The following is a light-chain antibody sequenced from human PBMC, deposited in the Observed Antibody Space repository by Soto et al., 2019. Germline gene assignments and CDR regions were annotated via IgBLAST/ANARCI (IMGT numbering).Light chain of an antibody. CDR1: SSDVGGYNY. V-gene: IGLV2-11*01. Sequence: QSALTQPRSVSGSPGQSVTISCTGTSSDVGGYNYVSWYQQHPGKAPKLMISDVRKRPSGVPDRFSGSKSGNTASLTISGLQAEDEADYYCCSYAGSFLKVFGTETKLTVL. CDR3: CSYAGSFLKV. J-gene: IGLJ1*01. CDR2: DVR.